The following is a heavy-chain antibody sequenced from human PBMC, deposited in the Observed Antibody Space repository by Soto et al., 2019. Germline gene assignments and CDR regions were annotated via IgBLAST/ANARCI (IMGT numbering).Heavy chain of an antibody. CDR2: IYHSGST. CDR1: GGSISSSNW. Sequence: SETLSLTCAVSGGSISSSNWWSWVRQPPGKGLEGIGEIYHSGSTNYNPSLKSRVNISVEKSKNQFSLKLSSVTAADTAVYYCARFRAGILPDAFDIWGQGTMVTVSS. J-gene: IGHJ3*02. V-gene: IGHV4-4*02. D-gene: IGHD2-15*01. CDR3: ARFRAGILPDAFDI.